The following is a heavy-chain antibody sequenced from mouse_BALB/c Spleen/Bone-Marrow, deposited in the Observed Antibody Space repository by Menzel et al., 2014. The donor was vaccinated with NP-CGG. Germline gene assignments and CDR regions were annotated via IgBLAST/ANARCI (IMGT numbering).Heavy chain of an antibody. Sequence: QVQLQQSGAELAKPGASVKMSCKASGYTFTSYWMHWVKQRPGQGLEWIGYINPSTGYTEYNQKFKDRATLTADKSSSTAYMQLSSLTSEDPAVYYCARLGDYDAFAYWGQGTLVTVSA. CDR1: GYTFTSYW. CDR3: ARLGDYDAFAY. CDR2: INPSTGYT. V-gene: IGHV1-7*01. J-gene: IGHJ3*01. D-gene: IGHD2-4*01.